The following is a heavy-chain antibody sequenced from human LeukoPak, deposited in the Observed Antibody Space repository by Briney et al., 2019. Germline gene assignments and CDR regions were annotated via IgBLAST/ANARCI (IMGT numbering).Heavy chain of an antibody. Sequence: GGSLRLSCAASGFTFSTYTMAWVRQAPGGGLEWVSGISDNGGRTYYADSVKGRFAISRDNSKNTVYLQMNSLRAEDTAVYYCARARLPKYYFDYWGQGTLVTVSS. V-gene: IGHV3-23*01. D-gene: IGHD6-25*01. CDR3: ARARLPKYYFDY. CDR2: ISDNGGRT. CDR1: GFTFSTYT. J-gene: IGHJ4*02.